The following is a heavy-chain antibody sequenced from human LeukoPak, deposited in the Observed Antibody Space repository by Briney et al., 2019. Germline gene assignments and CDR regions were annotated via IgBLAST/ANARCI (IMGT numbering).Heavy chain of an antibody. V-gene: IGHV4-59*01. CDR2: IYYSGST. Sequence: SETLSLTCTVSGGSISRYYCSWIRQSPGKGLEWIGYIYYSGSTNYNPSLKSRVTISVDTSKNQFSLKLSSVTAADTAVYYCARGKHGSSGYFFDYWGQGTLVTVSS. CDR1: GGSISRYY. D-gene: IGHD3-22*01. J-gene: IGHJ4*02. CDR3: ARGKHGSSGYFFDY.